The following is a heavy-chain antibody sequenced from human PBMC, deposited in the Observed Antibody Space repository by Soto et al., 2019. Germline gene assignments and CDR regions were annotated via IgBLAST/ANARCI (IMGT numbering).Heavy chain of an antibody. CDR2: ISGGGVTI. J-gene: IGHJ5*02. V-gene: IGHV3-23*01. Sequence: GGSLRLSCAASGFTFSSYAMSWVRQAPGKGLEWVSAISGGGVTIYFADSVKGRFTMSRDNSKNTLYLQMNSLRAEDTAVYYCARDVYYYDSSGYPESWGQGTLVTVSS. D-gene: IGHD3-22*01. CDR1: GFTFSSYA. CDR3: ARDVYYYDSSGYPES.